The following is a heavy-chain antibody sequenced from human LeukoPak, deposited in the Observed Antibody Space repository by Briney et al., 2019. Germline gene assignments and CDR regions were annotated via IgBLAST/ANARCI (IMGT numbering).Heavy chain of an antibody. CDR2: INPNSGGT. V-gene: IGHV1-2*02. D-gene: IGHD2-2*01. Sequence: ASVKVSCKASGYTFTGYYMHWVRQAPGQGLEWMGWINPNSGGTNYARKFQGRVTMTRYTSISTAYMELSRLRSDDTAVYYCARDVLGYCSSTSCYPPGYWGQGTLVTVSS. CDR3: ARDVLGYCSSTSCYPPGY. CDR1: GYTFTGYY. J-gene: IGHJ4*02.